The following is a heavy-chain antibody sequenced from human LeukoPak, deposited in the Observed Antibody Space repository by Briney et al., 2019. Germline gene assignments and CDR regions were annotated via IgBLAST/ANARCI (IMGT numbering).Heavy chain of an antibody. D-gene: IGHD3-22*01. V-gene: IGHV3-30*04. Sequence: GGSLRLSCAASGFTFSSYAMQWVRQAPGKGVEWVAVISYDGSNKYYADSVKGRFTISRDNSKNTLYLQMNSLRAEDTAVYYCARDWSPLGYYYDSSGPYADYWGQGTLVTVSS. J-gene: IGHJ4*02. CDR1: GFTFSSYA. CDR2: ISYDGSNK. CDR3: ARDWSPLGYYYDSSGPYADY.